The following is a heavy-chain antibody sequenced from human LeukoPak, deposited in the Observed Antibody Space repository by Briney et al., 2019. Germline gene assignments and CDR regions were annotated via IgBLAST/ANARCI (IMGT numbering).Heavy chain of an antibody. Sequence: SETLSLTCTVSGGSVSSGSYYWSWIRQPPGKGLEWIGEINHSGSTNYNPSLKSRVTISVDTSKNQFSLKLSSVTAADTAVYYCARTAWGTRFDPWGQGTLVTVSS. CDR1: GGSVSSGSYY. D-gene: IGHD1-14*01. V-gene: IGHV4-39*07. J-gene: IGHJ5*02. CDR3: ARTAWGTRFDP. CDR2: INHSGST.